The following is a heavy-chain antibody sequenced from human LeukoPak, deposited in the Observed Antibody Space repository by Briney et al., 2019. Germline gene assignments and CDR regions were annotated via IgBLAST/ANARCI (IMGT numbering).Heavy chain of an antibody. CDR1: GYTFTSYY. J-gene: IGHJ6*03. Sequence: ASVKVSCKASGYTFTSYYMHWVRQAPGQGLEWMGIINPSGGSTSYAQKFQGRVTMTRDTSISTAYMELSRLRSDDTAVYYCARGPRYCSSTSCYFVAYYYYYYMDVWGKGTTVTVSS. CDR2: INPSGGST. V-gene: IGHV1-46*01. D-gene: IGHD2-2*01. CDR3: ARGPRYCSSTSCYFVAYYYYYYMDV.